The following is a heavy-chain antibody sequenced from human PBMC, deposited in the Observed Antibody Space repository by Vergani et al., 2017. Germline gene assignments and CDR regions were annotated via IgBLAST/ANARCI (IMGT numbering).Heavy chain of an antibody. D-gene: IGHD2-21*02. CDR1: GFTFGSYS. CDR2: ISSSSSYI. CDR3: ARDKRSAVTANTLGLHKVHMDV. Sequence: EVQLVESGGGLVKPGGSLRLSCAASGFTFGSYSMNWVRQAPGKGLEWVSSISSSSSYIYYADSVKGRFTISRDNAKNSLYLQMNSLRAEDTAVYYCARDKRSAVTANTLGLHKVHMDVWGKGTTVTVSS. J-gene: IGHJ6*04. V-gene: IGHV3-21*01.